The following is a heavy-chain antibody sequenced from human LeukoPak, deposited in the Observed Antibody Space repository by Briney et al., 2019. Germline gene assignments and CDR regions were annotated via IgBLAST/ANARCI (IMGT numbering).Heavy chain of an antibody. CDR2: IYPGDSDA. J-gene: IGHJ4*02. CDR1: GYSFTNYW. D-gene: IGHD5-24*01. CDR3: ARAHTLDRITKYYFDY. V-gene: IGHV5-51*01. Sequence: KSGESPKISCKGSGYSFTNYWIGWVRQMPGKGLEWMGIIYPGDSDARYSPSFHGQVTISADKSISTAYLQWSSLKASDTAMYYCARAHTLDRITKYYFDYWGQGTLVTVSS.